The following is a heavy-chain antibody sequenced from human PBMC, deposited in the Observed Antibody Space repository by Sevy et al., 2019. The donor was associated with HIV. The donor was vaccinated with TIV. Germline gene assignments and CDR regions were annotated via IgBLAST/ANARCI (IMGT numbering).Heavy chain of an antibody. Sequence: SQTLSLTCAISGDSVSSNSAAWNWIRQSPSRGLEWLGRTYHRSKWYNDYAVSVKSRITINPDTSKNQFSLQLNSVTLEDTAVYYCARGAGIAAAGYDEEGCHAYDIWGQGTMVTVSS. CDR1: GDSVSSNSAA. V-gene: IGHV6-1*01. D-gene: IGHD6-13*01. J-gene: IGHJ3*02. CDR3: ARGAGIAAAGYDEEGCHAYDI. CDR2: TYHRSKWYN.